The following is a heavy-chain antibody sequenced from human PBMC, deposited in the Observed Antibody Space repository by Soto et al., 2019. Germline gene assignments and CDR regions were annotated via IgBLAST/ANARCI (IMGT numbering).Heavy chain of an antibody. CDR1: GGSISSSSFY. J-gene: IGHJ5*02. V-gene: IGHV4-39*07. D-gene: IGHD2-2*02. CDR3: ARGYCSSTSCYIWDNWFDP. Sequence: SETLSLTCAVSGGSISSSSFYWGWIRQPPGKGLEWIGSFYYSESTYYNPSPKSRVTISVDTSKNQFSLKLSSVTAADTAVYYCARGYCSSTSCYIWDNWFDPWGQGTLVTVSS. CDR2: FYYSEST.